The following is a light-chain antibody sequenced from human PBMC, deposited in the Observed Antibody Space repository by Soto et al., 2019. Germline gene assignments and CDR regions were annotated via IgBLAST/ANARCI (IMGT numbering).Light chain of an antibody. V-gene: IGLV2-14*01. Sequence: QSALTQPASVSGSPGQSITISCTGTSSDVGGYNYVSWYQQHPGKAPKLMIYEVSSRPSGVSNRFSGSKSGNTASLTISGLQAEDEADYYCSSYTSTSTLYGFGSGTKLTVL. CDR3: SSYTSTSTLYG. J-gene: IGLJ1*01. CDR2: EVS. CDR1: SSDVGGYNY.